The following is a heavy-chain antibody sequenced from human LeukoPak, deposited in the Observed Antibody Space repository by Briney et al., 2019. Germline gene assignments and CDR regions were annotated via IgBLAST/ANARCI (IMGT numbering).Heavy chain of an antibody. J-gene: IGHJ5*02. CDR1: GGSISIYY. Sequence: PSETLSLTCTVSGGSISIYYWSWIRQPPGKGLEWIGYVYNSGSTYYNPSLKSRVTISVDTSKNQFSLKLSSVTAADTAVYYCASTSSYDFWSGPTVEFDPWGQGTLVTVSS. V-gene: IGHV4-4*08. CDR3: ASTSSYDFWSGPTVEFDP. CDR2: VYNSGST. D-gene: IGHD3-3*01.